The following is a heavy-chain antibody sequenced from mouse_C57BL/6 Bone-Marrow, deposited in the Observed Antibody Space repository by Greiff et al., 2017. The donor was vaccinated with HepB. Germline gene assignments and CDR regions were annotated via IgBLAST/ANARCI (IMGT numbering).Heavy chain of an antibody. J-gene: IGHJ4*01. Sequence: EVQLQQSGAELVRPGASVKLSCTASGFNIKDDYMHWVKQRPEQGLEWIGWIDPENGDTEYASKFQGKATITADTSSNTAYLQLSSLKSEDTAVYYCTTPTMVTTPHCAAIDYWGQGTPVTVSP. CDR1: GFNIKDDY. CDR2: IDPENGDT. V-gene: IGHV14-4*01. D-gene: IGHD2-9*01. CDR3: TTPTMVTTPHCAAIDY.